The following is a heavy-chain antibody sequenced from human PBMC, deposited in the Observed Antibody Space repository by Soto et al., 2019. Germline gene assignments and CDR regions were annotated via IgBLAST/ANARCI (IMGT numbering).Heavy chain of an antibody. J-gene: IGHJ4*02. CDR2: IVVGSGNT. Sequence: QMQLVQSGPEVKKPGTSVKVSCKASGFTFITSAMQWVRQARGQRLEWIGWIVVGSGNTNYAQKFQERVTITRDMSTSTVYMELSSLRSEDTAVYYCAPYGGSDSGYDSVGHWGQGTLVTVSS. CDR3: APYGGSDSGYDSVGH. CDR1: GFTFITSA. D-gene: IGHD5-12*01. V-gene: IGHV1-58*02.